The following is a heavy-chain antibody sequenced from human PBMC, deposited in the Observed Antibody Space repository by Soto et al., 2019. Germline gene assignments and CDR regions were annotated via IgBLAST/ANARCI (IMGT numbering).Heavy chain of an antibody. J-gene: IGHJ5*02. CDR1: GGSISSGGYY. CDR3: ARSRIAGITIFGVVIDGGWFDP. CDR2: IYYSGST. V-gene: IGHV4-31*03. Sequence: SETLSLTCTVSGGSISSGGYYWSWIRQHPGKGLEWIGYIYYSGSTYYNPSLKSRVTISVDTSKNQFSLKLGLLTAAETAVYYCARSRIAGITIFGVVIDGGWFDPWGQGTLVTVSS. D-gene: IGHD3-3*01.